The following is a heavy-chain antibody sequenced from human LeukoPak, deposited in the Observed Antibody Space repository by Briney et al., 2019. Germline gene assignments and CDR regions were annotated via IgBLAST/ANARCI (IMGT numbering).Heavy chain of an antibody. CDR1: GYTFTSYG. J-gene: IGHJ5*02. D-gene: IGHD2-2*01. CDR3: AISSSSTSYAPLLRDWFDP. V-gene: IGHV1-69*05. Sequence: ASVKVSCKASGYTFTSYGISWVRQAPGQGLEWMGGIIPIFGTANYAQKFQGRVTITTDESTSTAYMELSSLRSEDTAVYYCAISSSSTSYAPLLRDWFDPWGQGTLVTVSS. CDR2: IIPIFGTA.